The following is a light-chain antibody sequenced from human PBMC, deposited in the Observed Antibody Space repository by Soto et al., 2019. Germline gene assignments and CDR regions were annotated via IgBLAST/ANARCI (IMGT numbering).Light chain of an antibody. CDR3: QQYNNWPPRIT. CDR1: QSVSSN. V-gene: IGKV3-15*01. J-gene: IGKJ5*01. CDR2: AAS. Sequence: EIVMTQSPATLSVSPGERATLSCRASQSVSSNLAWYQQKPGQAPRLLIYAASTRATGIPARFSGSGSGTEFSLTISSLQYEDFAVYYCQQYNNWPPRITFGQGTRLEIK.